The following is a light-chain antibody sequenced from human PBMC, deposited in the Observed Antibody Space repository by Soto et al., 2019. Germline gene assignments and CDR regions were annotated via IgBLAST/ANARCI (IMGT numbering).Light chain of an antibody. V-gene: IGLV2-14*03. J-gene: IGLJ2*01. CDR1: SSDVGGYNY. CDR2: DVS. CDR3: SSYATRTTVL. Sequence: QSALTQPASVSGSPGQSITISCTGTSSDVGGYNYVSWYQQHPGRAPQLMIYDVSNRPSGVSNRFSGSRSGNTASLTISGLQAEDEADYYCSSYATRTTVLFGGGTQLTVL.